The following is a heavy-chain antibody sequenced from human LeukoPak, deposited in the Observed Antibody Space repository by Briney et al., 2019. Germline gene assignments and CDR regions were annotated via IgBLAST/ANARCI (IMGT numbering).Heavy chain of an antibody. Sequence: GGSLRLSCAVSGYPFNNFALSWVRQAPGKGLEWVSSISRSTETTLYADSVKGRFTISRDNSKSTGFLQMNNLRAEDTAIYYCAKRAAVSGVVGPFDYWGQGTLVTVSS. CDR2: ISRSTETT. V-gene: IGHV3-23*01. CDR1: GYPFNNFA. J-gene: IGHJ4*02. D-gene: IGHD6-19*01. CDR3: AKRAAVSGVVGPFDY.